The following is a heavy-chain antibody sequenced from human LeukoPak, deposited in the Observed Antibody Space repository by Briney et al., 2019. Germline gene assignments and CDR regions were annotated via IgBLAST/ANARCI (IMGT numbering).Heavy chain of an antibody. Sequence: SGGSLRLSCAASGFAFSSYDMHWVRQATGKGLEWVSGIGIAADTYYAGSVKGRFTISRDNVKNSLYLQMNSLRAGDTAVRYCVRAVYCSGGSCTLLPPLWGQGVLVTVSS. CDR2: IGIAADT. CDR1: GFAFSSYD. J-gene: IGHJ4*02. D-gene: IGHD2-15*01. CDR3: VRAVYCSGGSCTLLPPL. V-gene: IGHV3-13*04.